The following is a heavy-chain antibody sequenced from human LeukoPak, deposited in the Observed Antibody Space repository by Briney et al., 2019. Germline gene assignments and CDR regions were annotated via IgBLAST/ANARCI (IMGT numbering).Heavy chain of an antibody. CDR3: ARVPDVGWDFWSGYYVGNWFDP. CDR1: GYSISSGYY. D-gene: IGHD3-3*01. CDR2: IYHSGRT. V-gene: IGHV4-38-2*02. J-gene: IGHJ5*02. Sequence: SETLSLTCTVSGYSISSGYYWGWIRQPPGKGLEWIGSIYHSGRTYYNPSLKSRVTISVDTSKNQFSLKLSSVTAADTAVYYCARVPDVGWDFWSGYYVGNWFDPWGQGTLVTVSS.